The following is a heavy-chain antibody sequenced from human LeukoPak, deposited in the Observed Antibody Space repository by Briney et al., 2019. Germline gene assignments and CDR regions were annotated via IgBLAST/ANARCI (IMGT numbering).Heavy chain of an antibody. CDR2: NNPNSGGA. J-gene: IGHJ4*02. CDR1: GYTFTGYY. V-gene: IGHV1-2*02. Sequence: ASVKVSCKASGYTFTGYYMHWVRQAPGQGLEWMGWNNPNSGGANYAQNFQGRVTMTRDTSISTVYMELSRLRSDDTAVYYCARVFNAGWPFFDYWGQGTLVTVSS. CDR3: ARVFNAGWPFFDY. D-gene: IGHD6-19*01.